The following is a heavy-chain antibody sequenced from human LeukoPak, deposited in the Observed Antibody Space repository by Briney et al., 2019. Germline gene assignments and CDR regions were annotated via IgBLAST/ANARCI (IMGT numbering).Heavy chain of an antibody. CDR3: ARASGNYYDSSGYYRTPPRFDY. CDR1: GGTFSSYA. Sequence: GASVKVSCKASGGTFSSYAISWVRQAPGQGLEWMGGIIPIFGAANSAQKFQGRVTITTDGSTSTAYMELSSLRSEDTAVYYCARASGNYYDSSGYYRTPPRFDYWGQGTLVTVSS. V-gene: IGHV1-69*05. J-gene: IGHJ4*02. D-gene: IGHD3-22*01. CDR2: IIPIFGAA.